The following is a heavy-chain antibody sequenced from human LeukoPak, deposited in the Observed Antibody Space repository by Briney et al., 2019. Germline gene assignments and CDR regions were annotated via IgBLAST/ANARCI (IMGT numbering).Heavy chain of an antibody. CDR3: ASPTPTTVITIPGDYYYGMDV. V-gene: IGHV3-53*01. Sequence: GGSLRLSCAASGFTVSSNYMSWVRQAPGKGLEWVSVIYSGGCTYYADSVKGRFTISRDNSKNTLYLQMNSLRAEDTAVYYCASPTPTTVITIPGDYYYGMDVWGQGTTVTVSS. CDR1: GFTVSSNY. J-gene: IGHJ6*02. D-gene: IGHD3-3*01. CDR2: IYSGGCT.